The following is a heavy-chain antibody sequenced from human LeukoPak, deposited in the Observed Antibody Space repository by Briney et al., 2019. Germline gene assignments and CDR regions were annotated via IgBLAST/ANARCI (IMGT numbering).Heavy chain of an antibody. CDR2: ISAYNGNT. CDR1: GYTFTSYG. D-gene: IGHD2-2*01. J-gene: IGHJ4*02. Sequence: ASVKVSCKACGYTFTSYGISWVQQAPGQGLEWMGWISAYNGNTNYAQKLRGRVTMTTDTSTSTAYMELRSLRSDDTAVYYCARGYCSSTSCYALPFDYWGQGTLVTVSS. V-gene: IGHV1-18*01. CDR3: ARGYCSSTSCYALPFDY.